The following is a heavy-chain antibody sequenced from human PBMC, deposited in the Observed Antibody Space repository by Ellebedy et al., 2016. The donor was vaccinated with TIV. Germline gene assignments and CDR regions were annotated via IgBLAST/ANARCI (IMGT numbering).Heavy chain of an antibody. Sequence: ASVKVSXKVSGYTLTELSMHWVRQAPGKGLEWMGGFDPEDGETIYAQKFQGRVTMTEDTSTDTAYMELSSLRSEDTAVYYCATGRGYCSSTSCPNWFDPWGQGTLVTVSS. D-gene: IGHD2-2*01. CDR1: GYTLTELS. V-gene: IGHV1-24*01. CDR2: FDPEDGET. J-gene: IGHJ5*02. CDR3: ATGRGYCSSTSCPNWFDP.